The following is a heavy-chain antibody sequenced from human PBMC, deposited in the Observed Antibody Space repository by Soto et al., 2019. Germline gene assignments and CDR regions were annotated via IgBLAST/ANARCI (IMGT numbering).Heavy chain of an antibody. J-gene: IGHJ1*01. CDR2: TSYDGSDK. V-gene: IGHV3-30*19. CDR1: GFTFRSYV. D-gene: IGHD3-16*01. Sequence: QVQLVESGGGVVQPGTSLRVSCVGSGFTFRSYVIHWVRQAPGKGLEWVALTSYDGSDKYYADSVRGRFTISRGNSRKTVDLQMDSLRLEDTALYYCARWGTTGGLDVWGQGTLVSVSS. CDR3: ARWGTTGGLDV.